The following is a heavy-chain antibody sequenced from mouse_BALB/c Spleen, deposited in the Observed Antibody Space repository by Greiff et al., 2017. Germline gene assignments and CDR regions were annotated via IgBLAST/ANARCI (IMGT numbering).Heavy chain of an antibody. J-gene: IGHJ3*01. V-gene: IGHV3-6*02. CDR3: ARAGDFTTATVFAY. D-gene: IGHD1-2*01. Sequence: VQLQQSGPGLVKPSQSLSLTCSVTGYSITSGYYWNWIRQFPGNKLEWMGYISYDGSNNYNPSLKNRIAITRDTSKNQFFLKLNSVTTEDTATYYCARAGDFTTATVFAYWGQGTLVTVSA. CDR2: ISYDGSN. CDR1: GYSITSGYY.